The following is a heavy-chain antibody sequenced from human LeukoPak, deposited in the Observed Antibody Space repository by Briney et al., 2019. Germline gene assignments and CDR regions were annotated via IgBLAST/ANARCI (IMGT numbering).Heavy chain of an antibody. V-gene: IGHV3-23*01. D-gene: IGHD6-6*01. CDR2: ISGSGGGS. J-gene: IGHJ6*03. CDR1: GVTLSNYG. CDR3: ARDLEARLSQSYYYYYYMDV. Sequence: PGGSLRLSCAVSGVTLSNYGMTWVRQAPGKGLEWVAGISGSGGGSNYADSVKGRFTISRDNAKNTLYLQMNSLRAEDTAVYYCARDLEARLSQSYYYYYYMDVWGKGTTVTVSS.